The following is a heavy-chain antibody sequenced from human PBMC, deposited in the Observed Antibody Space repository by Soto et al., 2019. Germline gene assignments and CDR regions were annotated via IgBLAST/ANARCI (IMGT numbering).Heavy chain of an antibody. J-gene: IGHJ5*01. CDR3: ARDDDYDDNGLDS. Sequence: QVQLVESGGGVVQPGRSLRLSCAASGFAFSSHGMHWFRQAPGKGLEWVAVIVREGSEKHYPDSVKGRFTISRDNSKNTLYLEMNSLRAEDTAVYYCARDDDYDDNGLDSWGQGTLVTVSS. V-gene: IGHV3-33*01. D-gene: IGHD4-17*01. CDR2: IVREGSEK. CDR1: GFAFSSHG.